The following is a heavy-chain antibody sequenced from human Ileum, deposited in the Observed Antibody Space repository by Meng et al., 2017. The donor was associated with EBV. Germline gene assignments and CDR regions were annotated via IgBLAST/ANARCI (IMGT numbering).Heavy chain of an antibody. J-gene: IGHJ4*02. CDR1: VGSVSRSCYH. V-gene: IGHV4-61*10. CDR2: TYGSDT. D-gene: IGHD3-16*01. CDR3: ADLRVGRGGVGS. Sequence: GRLCAWGLGRWKPLWPPSLTCSGSVGSVSRSCYHGSWIRQSAGRGLDWIGHTYGSDTNYSPPFQIRVTRSKDPSKIQLCFKLTSVTAAYTAMYYCADLRVGRGGVGSWGQGTLVTVSS.